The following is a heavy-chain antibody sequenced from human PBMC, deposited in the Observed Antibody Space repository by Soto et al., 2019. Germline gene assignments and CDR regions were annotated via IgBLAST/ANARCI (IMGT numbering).Heavy chain of an antibody. J-gene: IGHJ5*02. Sequence: SETLSLTCTVSGGSISSYYWSWIRQPPGKGLEWIGYIYYSGSTNYNPSLKSRVTISVDTSKNQFSLKLSSVTAADTAVYYCARDLYDFWSGFRQFDPWGQGTLVTVSS. CDR3: ARDLYDFWSGFRQFDP. D-gene: IGHD3-3*01. CDR2: IYYSGST. CDR1: GGSISSYY. V-gene: IGHV4-59*01.